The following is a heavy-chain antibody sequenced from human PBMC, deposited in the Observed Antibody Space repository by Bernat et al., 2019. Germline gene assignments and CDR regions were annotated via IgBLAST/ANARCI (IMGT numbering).Heavy chain of an antibody. Sequence: EVQLVQSGAEVKKPGESLKISCKGSGYSFTSYWIGWVRQMPGKGLEWMGIIYLGDSDTRYSPSFQGQVTISANKSISTAYLQWSSLKASDTAMYYCTRQTFSSGWYGGYDYWGQGTLVTVSS. CDR3: TRQTFSSGWYGGYDY. V-gene: IGHV5-51*01. J-gene: IGHJ4*02. D-gene: IGHD6-19*01. CDR2: IYLGDSDT. CDR1: GYSFTSYW.